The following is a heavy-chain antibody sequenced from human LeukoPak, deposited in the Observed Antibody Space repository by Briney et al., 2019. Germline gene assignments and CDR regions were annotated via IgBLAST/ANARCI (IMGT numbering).Heavy chain of an antibody. V-gene: IGHV4-59*08. D-gene: IGHD3-16*02. J-gene: IGHJ4*02. CDR1: GGSISSYY. CDR2: IYYSGST. CDR3: ARSSRLGELSSSPFDY. Sequence: PSETLSLTCTVSGGSISSYYWSWIRQPPGKGLEWIGNIYYSGSTNYNPSLKSRVTISVDTSKNQFSLKLSSVTAADTAVYYCARSSRLGELSSSPFDYWGQGTLVTVSS.